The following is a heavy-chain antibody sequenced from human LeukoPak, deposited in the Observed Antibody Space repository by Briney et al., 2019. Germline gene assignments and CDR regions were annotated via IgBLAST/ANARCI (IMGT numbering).Heavy chain of an antibody. CDR2: TYYRSKWYN. CDR1: GDSVSSNSAA. CDR3: ARYYYDSSGYPSTLDY. Sequence: SQTLSLTCAISGDSVSSNSAAWNWIRQSPSRGLEWLGRTYYRSKWYNDYAVSVKSRITINPDTSKNQFSLQLNSVTPEDTAVYYCARYYYDSSGYPSTLDYWGQGTLATVSS. D-gene: IGHD3-22*01. V-gene: IGHV6-1*01. J-gene: IGHJ4*02.